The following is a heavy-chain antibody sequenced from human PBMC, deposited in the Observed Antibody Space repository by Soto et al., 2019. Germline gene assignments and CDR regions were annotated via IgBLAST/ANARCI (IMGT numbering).Heavy chain of an antibody. J-gene: IGHJ4*02. Sequence: PGGSLRLSCAASGFTFSDYYMSWTRQAPGKGLEWVSYSSSSGSTIYYADSVKGRFTISRDNAKNSLYLQMNSLRAEDTAVYYFAGSPRRGVGSGIDFDYWGQGTLVTVSS. D-gene: IGHD3-10*01. CDR1: GFTFSDYY. V-gene: IGHV3-11*01. CDR3: AGSPRRGVGSGIDFDY. CDR2: SSSSGSTI.